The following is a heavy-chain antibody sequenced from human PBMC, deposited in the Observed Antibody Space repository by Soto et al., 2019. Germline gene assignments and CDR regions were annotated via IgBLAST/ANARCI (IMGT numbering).Heavy chain of an antibody. CDR1: GGSFSGYY. Sequence: SETLSLTCAVYGGSFSGYYWSWIRQPPGKGLEWIGEINHSGSTNYNPSLKSRVTISVDTSKNQFSLKLSSVTAADTAVYYCARGRSSYGPKSENWFDPWGQGTLVTVS. D-gene: IGHD6-13*01. CDR2: INHSGST. J-gene: IGHJ5*02. V-gene: IGHV4-34*01. CDR3: ARGRSSYGPKSENWFDP.